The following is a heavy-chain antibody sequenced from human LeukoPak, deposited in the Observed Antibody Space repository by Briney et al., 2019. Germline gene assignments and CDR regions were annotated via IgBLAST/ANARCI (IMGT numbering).Heavy chain of an antibody. CDR3: ARGSGTYPFLYYWFDP. CDR1: GYSFTNYA. V-gene: IGHV7-4-1*02. J-gene: IGHJ5*02. CDR2: INTKTGNP. D-gene: IGHD3-10*01. Sequence: RASVKVSCKASGYSFTNYAMNWPRQAPGQGLEWMGWINTKTGNPTYAQGFTGRFVFSLDTSVSTAYLQISSLKADDTAVYYCARGSGTYPFLYYWFDPWGQGTLVTVSS.